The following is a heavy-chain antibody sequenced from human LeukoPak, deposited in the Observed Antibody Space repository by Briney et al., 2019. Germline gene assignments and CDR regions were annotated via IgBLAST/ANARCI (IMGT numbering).Heavy chain of an antibody. CDR3: ARWGTYASTSNWFDP. V-gene: IGHV4-59*12. J-gene: IGHJ5*02. CDR2: IYYSGIT. D-gene: IGHD2-2*01. CDR1: GGSISSYY. Sequence: SETLSLTCTVSGGSISSYYWSWIRQPPGKGLEWIGYIYYSGITNYNPALKSRVTISVDTSKNQFSLSLGSVTAADTAVYYCARWGTYASTSNWFDPWGQGTLVTVSS.